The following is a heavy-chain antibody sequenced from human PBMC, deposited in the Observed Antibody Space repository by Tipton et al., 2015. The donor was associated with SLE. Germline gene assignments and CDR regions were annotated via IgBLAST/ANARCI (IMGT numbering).Heavy chain of an antibody. Sequence: TLSLTCTVSGGSINTVNYFWSWIRQPAGKALERIGRFHSTGSTDYNPSLRSRITMSIDMSKNQFSLDLNSVTAADTAVYFCAREGFLEWLLFDSWGQGTLVTVSS. D-gene: IGHD3-3*01. CDR3: AREGFLEWLLFDS. J-gene: IGHJ4*02. V-gene: IGHV4-61*02. CDR2: FHSTGST. CDR1: GGSINTVNYF.